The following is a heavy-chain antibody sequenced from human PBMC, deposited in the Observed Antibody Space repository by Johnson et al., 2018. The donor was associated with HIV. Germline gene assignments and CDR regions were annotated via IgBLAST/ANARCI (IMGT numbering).Heavy chain of an antibody. D-gene: IGHD3-22*01. CDR3: VRGGYYYDQAGAFDI. V-gene: IGHV3-53*03. CDR1: GFIVSNNY. CDR2: IGTAGDT. Sequence: MQLVESGGGLIQAGGSLRLSCAASGFIVSNNYMSWVRQAPGKGLEWVSTIGTAGDTYYPGSVKGRFTVSREDAKNTLYLQMNSLRAEDTAVYYCVRGGYYYDQAGAFDIWGQGTMVTVSS. J-gene: IGHJ3*02.